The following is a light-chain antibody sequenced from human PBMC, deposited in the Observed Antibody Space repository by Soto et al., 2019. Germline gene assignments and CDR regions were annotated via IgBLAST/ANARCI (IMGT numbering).Light chain of an antibody. CDR1: RSDVGAYNF. V-gene: IGLV2-8*01. CDR2: EVS. CDR3: SSYVDSNSLL. J-gene: IGLJ2*01. Sequence: QSALTQPPSASGSPGQSVTISCTGSRSDVGAYNFVSWYQQHPGKAPKLMIYEVSKRPSGVPARFSGSRSGNTATLTVSGLQAEDEADYFCSSYVDSNSLLFGGGTKVTVL.